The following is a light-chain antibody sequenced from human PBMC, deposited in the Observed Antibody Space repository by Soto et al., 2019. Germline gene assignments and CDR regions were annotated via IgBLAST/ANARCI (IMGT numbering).Light chain of an antibody. CDR1: SRNVGGYNF. J-gene: IGLJ2*01. V-gene: IGLV2-14*03. CDR3: SSYTTTSTHL. CDR2: DVS. Sequence: QYVLTQPASVSGSPGQSITISCIGTSRNVGGYNFVSWYQHHPGKAPKLIIYDVSNRPSGVSNRFSGSKSGNTASLTISGLQAEDEADYYCSSYTTTSTHLFGGGTKLTVL.